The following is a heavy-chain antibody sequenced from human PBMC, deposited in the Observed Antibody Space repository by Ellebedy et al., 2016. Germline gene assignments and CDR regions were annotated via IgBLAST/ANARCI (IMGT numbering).Heavy chain of an antibody. CDR1: GVSITNYY. V-gene: IGHV4-59*01. CDR3: ARDVSLYSSSPSFDF. Sequence: SETLSLXXTVSGVSITNYYWSWNRQPPGKGLEWIGSIYYSGSTNYNPFFKNRVTISLDTSKNRFSLRLTSVAAADTAVYFCARDVSLYSSSPSFDFWGQGMLVTVSS. D-gene: IGHD3-22*01. CDR2: IYYSGST. J-gene: IGHJ4*02.